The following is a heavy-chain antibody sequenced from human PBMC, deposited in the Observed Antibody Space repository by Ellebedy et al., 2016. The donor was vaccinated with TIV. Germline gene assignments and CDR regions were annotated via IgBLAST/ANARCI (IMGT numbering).Heavy chain of an antibody. D-gene: IGHD4-23*01. CDR3: ARANYGGNQRSLTG. CDR1: GGSISSYY. V-gene: IGHV4-59*12. CDR2: IYYSGST. J-gene: IGHJ4*02. Sequence: SETLSLTCTVSGGSISSYYWSWIRQPPGKGLEWIGYIYYSGSTNYNPSLKSRVTISVDTSKNQFSLKLSSVTAADTAVYYCARANYGGNQRSLTGWGQGTLVTVSS.